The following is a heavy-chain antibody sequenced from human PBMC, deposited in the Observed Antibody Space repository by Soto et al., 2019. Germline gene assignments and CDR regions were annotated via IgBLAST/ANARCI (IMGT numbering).Heavy chain of an antibody. J-gene: IGHJ5*02. CDR2: IIPICGTA. D-gene: IGHD1-26*01. CDR3: ARDLRYSGSYFKVTGFDP. Sequence: SVKVSCKASGGTFSSYAISWVRQAPGQGLEWMGGIIPICGTANYAQKFQGRVTITAHESTSTAYMELSGLRSEDTAVYYCARDLRYSGSYFKVTGFDPWGQGTLVTVSS. V-gene: IGHV1-69*13. CDR1: GGTFSSYA.